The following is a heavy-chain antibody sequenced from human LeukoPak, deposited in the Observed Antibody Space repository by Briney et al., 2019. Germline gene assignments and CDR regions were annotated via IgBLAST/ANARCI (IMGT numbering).Heavy chain of an antibody. Sequence: SETLSLTCTVSGDSISDSDYYWGWIRQPPGKGLEWIGSIYYSGSTYYNPSLKSRVTISVDTSKNQFSLKLSSVTAADTAVYYCAREGGYSSGWFDPWGQGTLVTVSS. CDR3: AREGGYSSGWFDP. J-gene: IGHJ5*02. CDR1: GDSISDSDYY. CDR2: IYYSGST. D-gene: IGHD6-19*01. V-gene: IGHV4-39*07.